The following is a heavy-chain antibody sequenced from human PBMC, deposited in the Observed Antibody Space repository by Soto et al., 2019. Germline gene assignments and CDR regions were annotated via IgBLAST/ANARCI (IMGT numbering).Heavy chain of an antibody. V-gene: IGHV1-69*01. Sequence: QVQLVQSGAEVQKPGSSVKVSCKASGGTFSSYAISWVRQAPGQGLEWMGGIIPIFGTANYAQKFQGRVTITADESTSTAYMELSSLRSEDTAVYYCARERTYYYDSSGYYSDDAFDIWGQGTMVTVSS. CDR1: GGTFSSYA. CDR3: ARERTYYYDSSGYYSDDAFDI. CDR2: IIPIFGTA. J-gene: IGHJ3*02. D-gene: IGHD3-22*01.